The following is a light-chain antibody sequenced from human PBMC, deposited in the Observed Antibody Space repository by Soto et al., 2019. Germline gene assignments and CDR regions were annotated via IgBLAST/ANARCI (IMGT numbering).Light chain of an antibody. J-gene: IGKJ2*01. CDR1: QRISIW. CDR2: KAS. V-gene: IGKV1-5*03. Sequence: DIPMTQSPSTLSASIGDRVTITCRASQRISIWLAWYQQKPGEAPKLLVFKASSLESGAPLRFSGSGSGTEFTLTISSLQPDDFATYYCQQYNSYPYTFGQGTKLEIK. CDR3: QQYNSYPYT.